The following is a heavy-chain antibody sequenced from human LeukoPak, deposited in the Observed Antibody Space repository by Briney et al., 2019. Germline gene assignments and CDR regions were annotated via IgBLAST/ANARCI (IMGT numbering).Heavy chain of an antibody. CDR2: INHSGST. CDR1: GGSFSGYY. J-gene: IGHJ4*02. D-gene: IGHD3-10*01. CDR3: ARGRTYYYD. Sequence: SETLSLTCAVYGGSFSGYYWSWIRQPPGKGLEWIGEINHSGSTNYNPSLKSRVTISVDTSKNQFSLKPSSVTAADTAVYYCARGRTYYYDWGQGTLVTVSS. V-gene: IGHV4-34*01.